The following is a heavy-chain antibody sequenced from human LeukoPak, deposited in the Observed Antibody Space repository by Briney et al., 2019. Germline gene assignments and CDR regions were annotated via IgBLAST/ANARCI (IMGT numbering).Heavy chain of an antibody. CDR2: INHSGST. CDR3: ARPLRRGRVPFDY. V-gene: IGHV4-34*01. Sequence: PGGSLRLSCAASGFTFSSYSMNWVRQAPGKGLEWVGEINHSGSTNYNPSLKSRVTISVDTSKNQFSLKLSSVTAADTAVYYCARPLRRGRVPFDYWGQGTLVTVSS. CDR1: GFTFSSYS. J-gene: IGHJ4*02. D-gene: IGHD3-16*01.